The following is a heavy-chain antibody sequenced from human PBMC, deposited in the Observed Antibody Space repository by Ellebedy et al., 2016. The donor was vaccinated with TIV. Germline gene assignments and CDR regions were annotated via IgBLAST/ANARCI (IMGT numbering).Heavy chain of an antibody. CDR3: VRARPYCGGDCFSFGN. Sequence: GESLKISXAASGFTFSSYGMHWVRQAPGKGLVWVSRMHSDGSSTNYADSVKGRFTISRDNAKNTLYLQMHSLRAEDTAVYYCVRARPYCGGDCFSFGNWGQGSLVTVSS. V-gene: IGHV3-74*01. J-gene: IGHJ4*02. CDR2: MHSDGSST. CDR1: GFTFSSYG. D-gene: IGHD2-21*02.